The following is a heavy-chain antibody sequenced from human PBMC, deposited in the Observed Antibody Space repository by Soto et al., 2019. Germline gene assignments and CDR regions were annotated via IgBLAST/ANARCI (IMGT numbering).Heavy chain of an antibody. D-gene: IGHD2-15*01. CDR1: GGTFSSYA. CDR3: ARESRYCSGGSCYCLAGSDS. CDR2: IIPIFGTA. V-gene: IGHV1-69*12. J-gene: IGHJ4*02. Sequence: QVQLVQSGAEVKKPGSSVKVSCKASGGTFSSYAISWVRQAPGQGLEWMGGIIPIFGTANYAQKFQGRVKFTEDESTSSAYMEMSSLRCEDTEVYYCARESRYCSGGSCYCLAGSDSWGQGTLVTASS.